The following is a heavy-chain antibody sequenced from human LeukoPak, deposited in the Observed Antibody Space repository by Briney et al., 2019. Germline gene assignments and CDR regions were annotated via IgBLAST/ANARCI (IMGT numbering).Heavy chain of an antibody. CDR1: GFTFSSYA. Sequence: PGGSLRLSCAASGFTFSSYAMSWVRQAPGKGLEWVSYISSSGNPIYYADSVKGRFTISRDNAKNSLYLQMNSLRAEDTALYYCARERIGDDAFDIWGQGTMVTVSS. D-gene: IGHD2-15*01. CDR3: ARERIGDDAFDI. J-gene: IGHJ3*02. CDR2: ISSSGNPI. V-gene: IGHV3-48*03.